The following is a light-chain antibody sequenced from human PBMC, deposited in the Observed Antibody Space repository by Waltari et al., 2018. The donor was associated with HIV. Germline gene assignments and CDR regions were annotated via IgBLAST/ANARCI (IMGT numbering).Light chain of an antibody. V-gene: IGKV4-1*01. J-gene: IGKJ1*01. CDR1: QSLLYSSNNKNY. CDR2: WAS. Sequence: DIVVTQSPASLAVSLGGRAAMNCKSTQSLLYSSNNKNYLAWYQKNPWQPPKLLIYWASTRASGVTARFSGSGSGTNFTLTINGLQAEDVAIYYCQQFYTATWSFGPGTRVEI. CDR3: QQFYTATWS.